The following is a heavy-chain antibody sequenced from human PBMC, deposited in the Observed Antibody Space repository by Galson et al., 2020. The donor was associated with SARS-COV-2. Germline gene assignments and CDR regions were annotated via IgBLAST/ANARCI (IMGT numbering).Heavy chain of an antibody. CDR1: GFTFANAW. J-gene: IGHJ4*02. CDR2: IKANTDGATA. CDR3: FTGRLMVRGVIVDY. Sequence: GGSLRLSCVASGFTFANAWMKWVRQAPGKGLEWVGRIKANTDGATADFAASVEGRFTMSRDDSRNTVYLQMNNLKTEDTGVYYCFTGRLMVRGVIVDYWGQGSQVTVSS. D-gene: IGHD3-10*01. V-gene: IGHV3-15*01.